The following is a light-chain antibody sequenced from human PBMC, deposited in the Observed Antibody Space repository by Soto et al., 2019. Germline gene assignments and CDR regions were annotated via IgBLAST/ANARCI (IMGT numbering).Light chain of an antibody. CDR2: KAS. CDR1: QSIDNW. V-gene: IGKV1-5*03. J-gene: IGKJ1*01. Sequence: DIQMTQSPSTLSASEGDRVTITCRASQSIDNWLAWYQQKPGKAHKLLIYKASTLESGVPSRFSGSGSGTEFTLTISSLQPDDFATYYCQQYSSYSSGTFGQGTKVEVK. CDR3: QQYSSYSSGT.